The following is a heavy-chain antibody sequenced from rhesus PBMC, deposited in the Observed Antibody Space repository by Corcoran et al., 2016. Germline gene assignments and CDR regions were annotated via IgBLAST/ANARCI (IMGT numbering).Heavy chain of an antibody. V-gene: IGHV4-165*02. J-gene: IGHJ3*01. CDR1: GVSISGYY. D-gene: IGHD3-40*01. CDR2: IGGSSGTT. CDR3: VRNLGNYDDF. Sequence: QVQLQESGPGRVKPSETLSLTCAVSGVSISGYYWNWTLQPPGQGREWIGYIGGSSGTTYYNPSLKSRVTISTDTSKNQFSLKLSSMTAADTAVYYCVRNLGNYDDFWGQGLRVTVSS.